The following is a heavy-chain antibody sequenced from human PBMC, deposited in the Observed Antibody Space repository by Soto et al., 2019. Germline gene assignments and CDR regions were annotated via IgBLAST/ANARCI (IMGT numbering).Heavy chain of an antibody. J-gene: IGHJ6*02. V-gene: IGHV1-69*13. CDR2: IIPIFGTA. CDR3: ARYCSSSNCYLRAFYYVLDV. Sequence: SVKVSCKASGGTFSSYAISWVRQAPGQGLEWMGGIIPIFGTANYAQKFQGRVTITADESTSTAYMELSSLRSEDTAVYYCARYCSSSNCYLRAFYYVLDVPGQGTSVTVSS. D-gene: IGHD2-2*01. CDR1: GGTFSSYA.